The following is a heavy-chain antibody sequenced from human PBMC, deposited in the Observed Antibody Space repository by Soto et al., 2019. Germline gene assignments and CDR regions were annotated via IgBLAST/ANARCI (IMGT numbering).Heavy chain of an antibody. CDR2: IYYSGST. V-gene: IGHV4-59*08. CDR1: GGSISSYY. J-gene: IGHJ6*02. Sequence: SETLSLTCTVSGGSISSYYWSWIRQPPGKGLEWIGYIYYSGSTNYNPSLKSRVAISVDTSKNQFSLKLSSLTAADTAVYYCARDPTPYYYYGMDVWGQGTTVTVSS. CDR3: ARDPTPYYYYGMDV.